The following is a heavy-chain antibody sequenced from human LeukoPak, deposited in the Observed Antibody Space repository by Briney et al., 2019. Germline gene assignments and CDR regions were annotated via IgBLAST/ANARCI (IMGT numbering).Heavy chain of an antibody. V-gene: IGHV1-18*01. Sequence: ASVKVSCKASGYTFTSYGISWVRQAPGQGLEWMGWNSAYNGNTNYAQKLQGRVTMTTDTSTSTAYMELRSLRSDDTAVYYCARDPSILVLGYCSGGSCYGMDVWGQGTTVTVSS. D-gene: IGHD2-15*01. CDR2: NSAYNGNT. CDR1: GYTFTSYG. CDR3: ARDPSILVLGYCSGGSCYGMDV. J-gene: IGHJ6*02.